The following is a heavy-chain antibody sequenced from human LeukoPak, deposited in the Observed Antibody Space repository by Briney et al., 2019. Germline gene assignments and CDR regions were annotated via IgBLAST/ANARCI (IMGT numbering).Heavy chain of an antibody. CDR2: VDYTGST. V-gene: IGHV4-39*01. CDR1: DYSVNSNGYY. D-gene: IGHD6-19*01. CDR3: ARSTGLYFDY. Sequence: PSETLSLTCTVSDYSVNSNGYYWGWIRQSPGKGLEWIGNVDYTGSTFYNPSLKSRLTISVDTSKILFSLKLTSMTAADTAVYYCARSTGLYFDYWGQGTLVTVTS. J-gene: IGHJ4*02.